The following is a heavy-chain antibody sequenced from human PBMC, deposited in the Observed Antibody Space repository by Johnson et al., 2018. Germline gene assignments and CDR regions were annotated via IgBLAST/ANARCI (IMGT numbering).Heavy chain of an antibody. CDR2: ISSDGRNR. CDR1: GFIFNKYG. D-gene: IGHD3-16*01. V-gene: IGHV3-30*03. CDR3: ARVCCGGGLREAMDV. Sequence: QVQLQESGGGVVQTGMSLRLSCAGSGFIFNKYGMHWVRPAPGKGLEWVTGISSDGRNRYYGDSVKGRFTISRDNSKTTLDLQMNSLTADETAVYYCARVCCGGGLREAMDVWGKGTTVTVSS. J-gene: IGHJ6*03.